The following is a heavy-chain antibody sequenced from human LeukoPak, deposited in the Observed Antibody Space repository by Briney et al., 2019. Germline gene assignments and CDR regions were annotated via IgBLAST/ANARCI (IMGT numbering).Heavy chain of an antibody. J-gene: IGHJ4*02. CDR1: GGSISSYY. CDR3: ARGLVAAAGMLETFTPFDY. CDR2: IYYSGST. D-gene: IGHD6-13*01. Sequence: SETLSLTCTVSGGSISSYYWSWIRQPPGKGLEWIGYIYYSGSTNYNPSLKSRVTISVDTSKNQFSLKLSSVTAADTAVYYCARGLVAAAGMLETFTPFDYWGQGTLVTVSS. V-gene: IGHV4-59*01.